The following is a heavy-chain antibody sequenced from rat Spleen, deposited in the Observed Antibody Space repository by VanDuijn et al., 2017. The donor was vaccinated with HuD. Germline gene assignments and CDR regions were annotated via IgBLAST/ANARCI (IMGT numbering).Heavy chain of an antibody. CDR1: GYSITSNY. CDR3: XRFPIYYXXALFDY. Sequence: EVQLQESGPGLVKPSQSLSLTCSVTGYSITSNYWGWIRKFPGNKLEWMGYINSAGSTNYNPSLKSRISITRDTSKNQFFLQVNSLNAEDTXTYXXXRFPIYYXXALFDYXGQGVTVTVSS. V-gene: IGHV3-3*01. J-gene: IGHJ2*01. CDR2: INSAGST. D-gene: IGHD1-1*01.